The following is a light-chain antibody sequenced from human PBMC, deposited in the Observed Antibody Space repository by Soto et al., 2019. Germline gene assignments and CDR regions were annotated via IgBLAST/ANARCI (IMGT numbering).Light chain of an antibody. CDR1: QSLSNN. CDR2: GAS. Sequence: EIVLTQSPGTLSLSPGERATLSCRASQSLSNNIYLAWYQQKPGQAPRLLIYGASSRATGIPNRFSGSRSGAEFTLTINSLQSEDFAVYYCQPYNNWPLTFGGGTKVEIK. CDR3: QPYNNWPLT. V-gene: IGKV3D-15*01. J-gene: IGKJ4*01.